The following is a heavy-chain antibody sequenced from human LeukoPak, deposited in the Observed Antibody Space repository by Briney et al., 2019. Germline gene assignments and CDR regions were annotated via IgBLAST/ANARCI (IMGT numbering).Heavy chain of an antibody. J-gene: IGHJ4*02. CDR2: VYYSGST. Sequence: PSETLSLTCTVSGGSISSTSHYWGWIRQPPGKGLEWIGSVYYSGSTYYNPSLKSRVTISVDTSKSQFSLKLTSATAADAAVYYCARLFRSGGSCHGFDYWGLGTLVTVSS. D-gene: IGHD2-15*01. CDR1: GGSISSTSHY. CDR3: ARLFRSGGSCHGFDY. V-gene: IGHV4-39*01.